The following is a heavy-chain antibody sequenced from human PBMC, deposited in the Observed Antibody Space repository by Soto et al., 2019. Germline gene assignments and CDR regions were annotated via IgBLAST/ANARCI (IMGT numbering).Heavy chain of an antibody. Sequence: QVQLVQSGAEVKKPGSSVKVSCNASGGTFSSSTISWVRQAPGQGLEWMGRIIPILGIANYAQKFQGRVTITADKSTSTAYMELSSLRSEDTAVYYCARDLRAAGAGRNHDAFDIWGQGTMVTVSS. J-gene: IGHJ3*02. CDR2: IIPILGIA. CDR3: ARDLRAAGAGRNHDAFDI. V-gene: IGHV1-69*08. CDR1: GGTFSSST. D-gene: IGHD6-19*01.